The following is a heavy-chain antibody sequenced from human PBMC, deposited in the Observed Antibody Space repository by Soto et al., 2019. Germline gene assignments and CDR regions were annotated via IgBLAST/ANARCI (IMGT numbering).Heavy chain of an antibody. V-gene: IGHV3-30*18. Sequence: QVQLVESGGGVVQPGRSLRLSFAASGFTFSSYGMHWVRQAPGKGLEWVAVISYDGSNKYYADSVKGRFTISRDNSKNTLYLQMNSLRAEDTAVYYCAKGHSSSDAFDIWGQGTMVTVSS. CDR2: ISYDGSNK. J-gene: IGHJ3*02. CDR3: AKGHSSSDAFDI. CDR1: GFTFSSYG. D-gene: IGHD6-6*01.